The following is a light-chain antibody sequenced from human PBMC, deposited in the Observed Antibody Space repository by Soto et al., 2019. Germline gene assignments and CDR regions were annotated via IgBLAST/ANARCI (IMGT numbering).Light chain of an antibody. CDR3: QQYDNLPPFP. V-gene: IGKV1-33*01. Sequence: DIQMTQSPSSLSASVGDRVTITCQASQDISNYLKWYQQKPGKAPKLLIYDASNLETGVPSRFSGSGSGTDFTFTIISLQPEDIATYYCQQYDNLPPFPFGPGTKVDIK. J-gene: IGKJ3*01. CDR2: DAS. CDR1: QDISNY.